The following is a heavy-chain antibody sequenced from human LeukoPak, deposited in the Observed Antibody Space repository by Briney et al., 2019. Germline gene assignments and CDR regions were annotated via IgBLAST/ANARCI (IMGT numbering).Heavy chain of an antibody. CDR3: AKGGVDYYGSGRPNYFDY. V-gene: IGHV3-23*01. Sequence: GGSLRLSCAASGFTFSSYAMSWVRQAPGKGLEWVSAISGSGGSTYYADSVKGRFTISRDNSKNTLYLQMNSLRAEDTAVYYCAKGGVDYYGSGRPNYFDYWGQGTLVTVSS. D-gene: IGHD3-10*01. CDR2: ISGSGGST. J-gene: IGHJ4*02. CDR1: GFTFSSYA.